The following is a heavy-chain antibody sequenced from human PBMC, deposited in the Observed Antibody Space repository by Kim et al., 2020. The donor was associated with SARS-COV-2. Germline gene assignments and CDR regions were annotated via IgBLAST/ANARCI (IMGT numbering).Heavy chain of an antibody. Sequence: ADTVKGRFTISIDNSQNTLCLQMNSLRAEDTAVYYCARRGAAASYYFDYWGQGTLVTVSS. D-gene: IGHD2-2*01. J-gene: IGHJ4*02. CDR3: ARRGAAASYYFDY. V-gene: IGHV3-23*01.